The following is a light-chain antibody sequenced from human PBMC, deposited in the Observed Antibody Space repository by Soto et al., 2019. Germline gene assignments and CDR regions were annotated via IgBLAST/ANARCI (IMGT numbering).Light chain of an antibody. CDR1: QSVSSY. J-gene: IGKJ1*01. CDR2: GAS. CDR3: QHYNNWPPWT. Sequence: EIVLTQSPATLSLSPGERATLSCRASQSVSSYLAWYQQKPGQAPRLLIYGASTRATGIPARFRGSGSGTEFTLTISSLQSEDFAVYYCQHYNNWPPWTFGQGTKVDIK. V-gene: IGKV3-15*01.